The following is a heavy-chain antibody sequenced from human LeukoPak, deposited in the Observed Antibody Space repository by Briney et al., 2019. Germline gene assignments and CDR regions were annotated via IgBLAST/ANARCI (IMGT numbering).Heavy chain of an antibody. J-gene: IGHJ3*02. V-gene: IGHV3-21*01. Sequence: PGGSLRLFCAASGCTFSSYSMNWVRKAPGKGLEWVSSISSSSSYRYYADSVKGRFTISRDNAKHSLYLQMNSLRAEDTAVYYCARDLFVVVPAAIPNDAFDIWGQGTMVTVSS. CDR1: GCTFSSYS. CDR2: ISSSSSYR. D-gene: IGHD2-2*01. CDR3: ARDLFVVVPAAIPNDAFDI.